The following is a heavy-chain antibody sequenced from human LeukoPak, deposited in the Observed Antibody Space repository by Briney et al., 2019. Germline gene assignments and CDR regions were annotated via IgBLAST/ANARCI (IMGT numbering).Heavy chain of an antibody. J-gene: IGHJ2*01. CDR2: IHYSGSI. Sequence: SETLSLTCTVSGGSISSYYWSWLRQFPGQGLEWIGYIHYSGSINYNPSLKSRVTMSIDTSKNQFSLNLTSVTAGDTAVYYCARDTSGWYFNLWGRGTLVTVSS. V-gene: IGHV4-59*01. D-gene: IGHD6-19*01. CDR1: GGSISSYY. CDR3: ARDTSGWYFNL.